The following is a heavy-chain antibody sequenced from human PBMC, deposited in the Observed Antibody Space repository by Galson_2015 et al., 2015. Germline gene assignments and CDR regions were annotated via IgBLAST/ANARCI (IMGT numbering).Heavy chain of an antibody. CDR1: GFSFSYYD. V-gene: IGHV3-48*03. CDR2: ISSSGSAI. D-gene: IGHD2-2*01. CDR3: ARVRDCSSTSCDGGWSDS. J-gene: IGHJ5*01. Sequence: SLRLSCAASGFSFSYYDMNWVRQAPGKGLEWVSYISSSGSAIYYADSVKGRFTISRDNAKNSLYLQMNSLRAEDTAVYYCARVRDCSSTSCDGGWSDSWGQGTLVTVSS.